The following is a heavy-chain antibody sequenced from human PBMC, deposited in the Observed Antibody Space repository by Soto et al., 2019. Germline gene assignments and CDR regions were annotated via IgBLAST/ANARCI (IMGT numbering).Heavy chain of an antibody. V-gene: IGHV4-31*03. CDR1: GGSINSGGYY. D-gene: IGHD3-22*01. CDR3: ARQAGYYDSSGYRVWYFDY. CDR2: IYYSGST. Sequence: PSETLSLTCTVSGGSINSGGYYWSWIRQHPGKGLEWIGYIYYSGSTYYNPSLKSRVTISVDTSKNQFSLKLSSVTAADTAVYYCARQAGYYDSSGYRVWYFDYWGQGTLVTVSS. J-gene: IGHJ4*02.